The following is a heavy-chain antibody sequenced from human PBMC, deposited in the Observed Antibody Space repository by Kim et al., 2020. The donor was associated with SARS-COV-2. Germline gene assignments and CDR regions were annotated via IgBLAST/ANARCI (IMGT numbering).Heavy chain of an antibody. CDR1: GGTFSSYA. CDR3: AREDSRTMGYYYGMDV. V-gene: IGHV1-69*13. D-gene: IGHD1-1*01. J-gene: IGHJ6*02. CDR2: IIPIFGTA. Sequence: SVKVSCKASGGTFSSYAISWVRQAPGQGLEWMGGIIPIFGTANYAQKFQGRVTITADESTSTAYMELSSLRSEDTAVYYCAREDSRTMGYYYGMDVWGQGTTVTVSS.